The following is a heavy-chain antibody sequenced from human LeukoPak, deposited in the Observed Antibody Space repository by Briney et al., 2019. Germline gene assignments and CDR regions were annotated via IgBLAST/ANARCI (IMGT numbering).Heavy chain of an antibody. CDR3: AKGPGSSWYGGENY. Sequence: PGGSLRLSCAASGFTFSSYAMSWVRQAPGKGLEWVSAISGSGGSTYYADSVKGRFTISRDNSKSTLYLQMNSLRAEDTAVYYCAKGPGSSWYGGENYWGQGTLVTVSS. D-gene: IGHD6-13*01. V-gene: IGHV3-23*01. CDR2: ISGSGGST. CDR1: GFTFSSYA. J-gene: IGHJ4*02.